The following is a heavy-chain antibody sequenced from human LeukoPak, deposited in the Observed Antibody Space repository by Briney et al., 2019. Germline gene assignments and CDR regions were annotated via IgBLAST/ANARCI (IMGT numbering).Heavy chain of an antibody. CDR2: IKQDGSEK. D-gene: IGHD1-26*01. CDR3: ARGGSYYASDY. Sequence: GGSLRLSCAASGFTFSSYWMSWVRQAPGKGLEWVANIKQDGSEKYYVDSVKGRFTISRANAKNSLYLQMNSLRAEDTAVYYFARGGSYYASDYWGQGTLVTVSS. CDR1: GFTFSSYW. J-gene: IGHJ4*02. V-gene: IGHV3-7*01.